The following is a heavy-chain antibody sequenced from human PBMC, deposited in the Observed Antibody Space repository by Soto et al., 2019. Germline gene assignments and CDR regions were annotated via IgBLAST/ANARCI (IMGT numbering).Heavy chain of an antibody. CDR3: AAGEASSRNLAPYYLDF. CDR2: IHYSGTT. J-gene: IGHJ4*02. CDR1: GGSMRNNF. D-gene: IGHD6-13*01. V-gene: IGHV4-59*01. Sequence: SETLSLTCTVSGGSMRNNFWTWIRQPPGKGLEWIGYIHYSGTTSFFPSYNPSLRSRVTISEDTSKNQFSLKLLSVTTADTAVYFCAAGEASSRNLAPYYLDFWGQGTLVTSPQ.